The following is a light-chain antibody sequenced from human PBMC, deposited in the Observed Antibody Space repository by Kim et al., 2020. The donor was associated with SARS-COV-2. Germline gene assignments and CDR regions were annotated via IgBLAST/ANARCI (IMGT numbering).Light chain of an antibody. CDR3: QHSGT. CDR1: QSAGSY. V-gene: IGKV3-11*01. J-gene: IGKJ2*01. CDR2: AVS. Sequence: EIVLTQSPATLSLSPGDRATLSCRASQSAGSYLGRYQQKSGQAPRLLNYAVSNRAPGIPGRFSGSGSGTDFTLTIDSLEPEDFADYYCQHSGTFGQGTKLEI.